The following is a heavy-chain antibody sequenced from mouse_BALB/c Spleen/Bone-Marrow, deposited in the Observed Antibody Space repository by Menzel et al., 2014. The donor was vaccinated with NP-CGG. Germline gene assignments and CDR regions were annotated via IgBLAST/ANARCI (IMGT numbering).Heavy chain of an antibody. J-gene: IGHJ2*01. D-gene: IGHD1-1*01. Sequence: EVQLVESGPDLVKPSQSLSLPCTVTGYSITSGYGWHWIRQFPGNKLEWMGYVHYSGNTDYNPSLKSRIAITRDTSKNQFFLQLNSVTTEDTATYYCVRETKVVADVDYWGQGTTLTVSS. V-gene: IGHV3-1*02. CDR1: GYSITSGYG. CDR2: VHYSGNT. CDR3: VRETKVVADVDY.